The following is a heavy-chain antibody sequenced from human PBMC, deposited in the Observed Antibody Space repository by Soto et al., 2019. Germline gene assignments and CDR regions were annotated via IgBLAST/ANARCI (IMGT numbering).Heavy chain of an antibody. D-gene: IGHD3-3*01. Sequence: ASVKVSFKASGYTFTSYGISWVRQAPGQGLEWAGWISAYNGNTNYAQKLQGRVTMTTDTSTSTAYMELRSLRSDDTAVYYCARGDYYDFWSGYRKTWFDPWGQGTLVTVSS. CDR3: ARGDYYDFWSGYRKTWFDP. V-gene: IGHV1-18*04. J-gene: IGHJ5*02. CDR2: ISAYNGNT. CDR1: GYTFTSYG.